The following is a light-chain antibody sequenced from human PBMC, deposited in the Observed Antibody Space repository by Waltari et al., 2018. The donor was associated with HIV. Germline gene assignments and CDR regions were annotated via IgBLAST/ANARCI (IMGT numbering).Light chain of an antibody. J-gene: IGLJ1*01. CDR3: AAWDASLNGHV. V-gene: IGLV1-44*01. CDR2: MDD. CDR1: TSDIGSGA. Sequence: QSVLTQPPSASGIPGQRVTISCSGSTSDIGSGAVNWYQQVPGAAPRLLNYMDDQRPSGVPDRFSASKSGTSASLVINGLQSEDEANYYCAAWDASLNGHVFGSGTSVTVL.